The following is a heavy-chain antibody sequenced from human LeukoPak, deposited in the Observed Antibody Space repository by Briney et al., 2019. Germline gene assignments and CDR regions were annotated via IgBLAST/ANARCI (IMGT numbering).Heavy chain of an antibody. CDR2: IYSGGST. CDR3: ARGSRDYYGSGSCFDY. Sequence: QPGGSLRLSCAASGFSFSSYGMSWVRQAPGKGLEWVSVIYSGGSTYYADSVKGRFTISRDNSKNTLYLQMNSLRAEDTAVYYCARGSRDYYGSGSCFDYWGQGTLVTVSS. D-gene: IGHD3-10*01. J-gene: IGHJ4*02. CDR1: GFSFSSYG. V-gene: IGHV3-66*01.